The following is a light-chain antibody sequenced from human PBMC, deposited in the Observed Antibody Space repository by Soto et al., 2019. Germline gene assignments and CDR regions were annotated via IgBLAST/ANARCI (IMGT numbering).Light chain of an antibody. Sequence: QSALTQPASVSGSPGQSITISCTGTSSDVGGYNYVSWYQHHPGKAPTLMIYDVTNRPSGVSNRFSGSKSVNTASLTISGLQAEDEADYYCPSYTTSSPYLVFGGGTKLTVL. CDR1: SSDVGGYNY. CDR2: DVT. CDR3: PSYTTSSPYLV. J-gene: IGLJ3*02. V-gene: IGLV2-14*03.